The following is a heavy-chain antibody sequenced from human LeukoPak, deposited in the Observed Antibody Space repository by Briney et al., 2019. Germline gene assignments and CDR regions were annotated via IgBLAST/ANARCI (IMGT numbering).Heavy chain of an antibody. CDR1: GYTFTGYY. CDR2: ISAYNGNT. Sequence: GASVKVSCKASGYTFTGYYMHWVRQAPGQGLEWMGWISAYNGNTNYAQKLQGRVTMTTDTSTSTAYMELRSLRSDDTAVYYCAREVRSGYLDAFDIWGQGTMVTVSS. J-gene: IGHJ3*02. V-gene: IGHV1-18*04. CDR3: AREVRSGYLDAFDI. D-gene: IGHD3-3*01.